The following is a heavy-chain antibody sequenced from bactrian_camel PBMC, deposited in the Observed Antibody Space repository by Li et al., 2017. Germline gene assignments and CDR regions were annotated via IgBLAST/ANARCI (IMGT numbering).Heavy chain of an antibody. CDR3: AVGWGYCDFGTDFQY. CDR2: IDLDDGT. J-gene: IGHJ4*01. Sequence: VQLVESGGGSVQAGGSPRLSCVASGRNYASYCMGWFRQAPGKERERVARIDLDDGTMYSNSVKGRFVISKDSAGTTEFLQMNNLRPEDTATYFCAVGWGYCDFGTDFQYWGQGTQVTVS. V-gene: IGHV3S53*01. D-gene: IGHD5*01. CDR1: GRNYASYC.